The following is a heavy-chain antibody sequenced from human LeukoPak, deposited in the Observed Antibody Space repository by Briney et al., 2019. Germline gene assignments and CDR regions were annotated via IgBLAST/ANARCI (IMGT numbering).Heavy chain of an antibody. CDR1: GGPFSGYY. CDR2: INHRGST. Sequence: PSETLSLTCAVYGGPFSGYYWSWIRQPPGKGLEWIGEINHRGSTNYNPSLKRRVTTSVDTSKNQFSLKLSSVTAADTAVYYCARGFTMVRGVTSYYFDYWGQGTLVTVSS. D-gene: IGHD3-10*01. J-gene: IGHJ4*02. V-gene: IGHV4-34*01. CDR3: ARGFTMVRGVTSYYFDY.